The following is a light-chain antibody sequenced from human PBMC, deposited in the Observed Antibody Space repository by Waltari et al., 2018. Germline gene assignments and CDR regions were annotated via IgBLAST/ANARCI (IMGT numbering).Light chain of an antibody. CDR3: DSYTSTSSLPYV. Sequence: QSALTQPASVSGSPGQSITISCIGTSRDVGGYKYVPWYQQYPGKAPKLLIYDGNKRPSGVSNRFSGSKSGNKASLTISGLQPEDEAAYFCDSYTSTSSLPYVFGTGTKVTVL. J-gene: IGLJ1*01. CDR2: DGN. V-gene: IGLV2-14*03. CDR1: SRDVGGYKY.